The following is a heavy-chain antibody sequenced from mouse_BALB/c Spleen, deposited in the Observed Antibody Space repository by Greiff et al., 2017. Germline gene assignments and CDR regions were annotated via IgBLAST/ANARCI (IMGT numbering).Heavy chain of an antibody. J-gene: IGHJ3*01. Sequence: EVKVVESGGGLVQPGGSLKLSCAASGFTFSSYGMSWVRQTPDKRLELVATINSNGGSTYYPDSVKGRFTISRDNAKNTLYLQMSSLKSEDTAMYYCARERFAYWGQGTLVTVSA. V-gene: IGHV5-6-3*01. CDR1: GFTFSSYG. CDR3: ARERFAY. CDR2: INSNGGST.